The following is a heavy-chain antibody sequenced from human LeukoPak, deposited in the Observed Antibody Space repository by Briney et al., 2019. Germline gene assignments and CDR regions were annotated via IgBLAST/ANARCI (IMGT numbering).Heavy chain of an antibody. J-gene: IGHJ6*03. D-gene: IGHD6-13*01. CDR3: AKNIAAADSSGYYYYYMDV. CDR1: GFTFSSYG. V-gene: IGHV3-30*02. Sequence: GGSLRLSCAASGFTFSSYGMHWVSQTPGKGLEWVAFIRYDGTNKYYADSVKGRFTISRDNSKNTLYLQMNSLRAEDTAVYYCAKNIAAADSSGYYYYYMDVWGKGTTVTVSS. CDR2: IRYDGTNK.